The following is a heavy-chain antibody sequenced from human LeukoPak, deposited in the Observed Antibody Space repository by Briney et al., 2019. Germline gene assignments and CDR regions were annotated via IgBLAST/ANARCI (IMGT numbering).Heavy chain of an antibody. Sequence: ASVKVSCKASGYTFTSYGISWVRQAPGQGLEWMGWISAYNGNTNYAQKLQGRVTMTTDTSTSTAYMELRSLRSDDTAVYYCARDREVVRGGLYGMDVWGQGTTVTVSS. J-gene: IGHJ6*02. D-gene: IGHD3-10*01. CDR2: ISAYNGNT. V-gene: IGHV1-18*01. CDR3: ARDREVVRGGLYGMDV. CDR1: GYTFTSYG.